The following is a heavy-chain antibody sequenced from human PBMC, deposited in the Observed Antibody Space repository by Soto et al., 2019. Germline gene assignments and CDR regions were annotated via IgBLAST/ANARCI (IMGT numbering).Heavy chain of an antibody. D-gene: IGHD2-15*01. CDR1: GFTFSSYG. V-gene: IGHV3-33*01. CDR2: IWYDGSNK. CDR3: ARGGARNCSGGSCYPLCYYYYGMDV. Sequence: GGSLRLSCAASGFTFSSYGMHWVRQAPGKGLEWVAVIWYDGSNKYYADSVKGRFTISRDNPKNTLYLQMNSLRAEDTAVYYCARGGARNCSGGSCYPLCYYYYGMDVWGQGTTVTVSS. J-gene: IGHJ6*02.